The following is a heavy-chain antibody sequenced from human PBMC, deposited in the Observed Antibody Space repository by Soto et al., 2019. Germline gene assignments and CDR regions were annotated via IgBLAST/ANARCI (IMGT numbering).Heavy chain of an antibody. CDR2: ISYDGSNK. Sequence: QVQLVESGGGVVQPGRSLRLSCAASGFTFSSYAMHWVRQAPGKGLEWVAVISYDGSNKYYADSVQGRFTISRDNSKNTLYLQMNGLRAEDTAVYYCARDERRYCSGGSCFGGVDYCGQGTLVTVSS. V-gene: IGHV3-30-3*01. D-gene: IGHD2-15*01. CDR1: GFTFSSYA. J-gene: IGHJ4*02. CDR3: ARDERRYCSGGSCFGGVDY.